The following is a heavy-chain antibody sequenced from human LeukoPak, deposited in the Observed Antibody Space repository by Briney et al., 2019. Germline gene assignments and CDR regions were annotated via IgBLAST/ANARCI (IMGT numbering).Heavy chain of an antibody. CDR1: GFTFSDFY. CDR3: AKISWDGRGTFD. V-gene: IGHV3-11*01. CDR2: IDSSGNTI. Sequence: GGSLRLSCAASGFTFSDFYMSWIRQAPGKGLEWVSYIDSSGNTIHYADSVKDRFTISRDNAKNSLYLQMNSLRAEDTAVYYCAKISWDGRGTFDWGRGTLVTVSS. D-gene: IGHD1/OR15-1a*01. J-gene: IGHJ4*02.